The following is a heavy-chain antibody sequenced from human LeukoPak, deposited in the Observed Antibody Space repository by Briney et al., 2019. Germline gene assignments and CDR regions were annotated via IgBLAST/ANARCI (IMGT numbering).Heavy chain of an antibody. V-gene: IGHV4-39*07. CDR1: SGSFRTSSYY. J-gene: IGHJ3*01. CDR3: ANSNRSGLIDT. Sequence: SKTLSLTVTVFSGSFRTSSYYWCGVRQPPGKALGGIGNIFYMGTTYYSPSLKSPLTISLNTSRTQFSLKLNSLTATDPAVYFRANSNRSGLIDTWGYRKMVTVS. CDR2: IFYMGTT. D-gene: IGHD2/OR15-2a*01.